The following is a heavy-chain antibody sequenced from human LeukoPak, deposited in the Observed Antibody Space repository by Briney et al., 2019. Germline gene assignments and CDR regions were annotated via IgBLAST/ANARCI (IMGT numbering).Heavy chain of an antibody. V-gene: IGHV4-38-2*01. D-gene: IGHD1-14*01. Sequence: SETLSLTCAVSGYSISSGYYCGWIRQPPGKGLEWIGSTYHSGNTYYNPSLKSRVTISVDTSKNQFSLKLSSVTAADTAMYYCASTPTVYYYTDVWGKGTTVTVSS. J-gene: IGHJ6*03. CDR2: TYHSGNT. CDR1: GYSISSGYY. CDR3: ASTPTVYYYTDV.